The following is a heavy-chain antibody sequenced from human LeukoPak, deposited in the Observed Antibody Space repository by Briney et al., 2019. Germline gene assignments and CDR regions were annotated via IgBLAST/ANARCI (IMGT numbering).Heavy chain of an antibody. CDR3: AKLDHYYYYGMDV. J-gene: IGHJ6*02. D-gene: IGHD2-2*03. Sequence: PGGSLRLSCAASGFTFRSFGMHWVRQAPGKGLEWVAVIWYDGSKTYYADSVKGRFTISRDNSQNTLYLQMSSLRAEDTAVYYCAKLDHYYYYGMDVWGQGTTVTVSS. CDR1: GFTFRSFG. V-gene: IGHV3-30*02. CDR2: IWYDGSKT.